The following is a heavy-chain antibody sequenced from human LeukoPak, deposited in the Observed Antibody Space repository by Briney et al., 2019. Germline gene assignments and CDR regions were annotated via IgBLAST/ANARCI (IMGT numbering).Heavy chain of an antibody. D-gene: IGHD3-3*01. CDR1: GYTFTGYY. CDR3: ARSRFYGVARRYYFDY. Sequence: ASVKVSCKASGYTFTGYYMHWVRQAPGQGLEWMGWINPNSGGTNYAQKFQGRVTMTRDTSISTAYMELSRLRSGDTAVYYCARSRFYGVARRYYFDYWGQGTLVTVSS. J-gene: IGHJ4*02. CDR2: INPNSGGT. V-gene: IGHV1-2*02.